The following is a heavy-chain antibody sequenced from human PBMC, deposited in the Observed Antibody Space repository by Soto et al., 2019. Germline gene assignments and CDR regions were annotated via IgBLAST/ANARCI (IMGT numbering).Heavy chain of an antibody. CDR2: IGPYNGNT. Sequence: QAQLVQSGAEVKKPGASVKVSCQAGGYTFADYGISWVRQAPGQGLEWVGWIGPYNGNTNYAQNLQDRDTMTTDTSTNTAYMELRSLRSDDTALYYCARCYCTVGSCYTCWHFDLWGRGTLLTVSS. CDR1: GYTFADYG. D-gene: IGHD2-15*01. V-gene: IGHV1-18*01. CDR3: ARCYCTVGSCYTCWHFDL. J-gene: IGHJ2*01.